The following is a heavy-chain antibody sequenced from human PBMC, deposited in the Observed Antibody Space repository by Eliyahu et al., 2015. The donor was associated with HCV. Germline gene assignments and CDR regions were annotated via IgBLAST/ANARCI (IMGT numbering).Heavy chain of an antibody. CDR2: IHYSVST. V-gene: IGHV4-59*01. Sequence: QVQLQESGPGLVKPSETLSLTCTVSGGSIXTYYWSWIRQPPGKGLEWIGYIHYSVSTNYNPPLKSRVTISVDTSKNQFSLNLTSVTAADTAVYYCASGGGGIAVAGTGGWFDPWGQGTLVTVSS. D-gene: IGHD6-19*01. CDR3: ASGGGGIAVAGTGGWFDP. J-gene: IGHJ5*02. CDR1: GGSIXTYY.